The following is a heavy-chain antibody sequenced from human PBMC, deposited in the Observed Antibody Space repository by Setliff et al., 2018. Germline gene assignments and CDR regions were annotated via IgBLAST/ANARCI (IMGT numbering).Heavy chain of an antibody. J-gene: IGHJ4*02. CDR1: GYTLTELS. V-gene: IGHV1-24*01. CDR2: FDPEDGET. D-gene: IGHD3-3*01. CDR3: ATKGGPGLEYYNFWSGYYGFDY. Sequence: WASVKVSCKVSGYTLTELSMHWVRQAPGKGLEWMGGFDPEDGETIYAQKFQGRVTMTEDTSTDTAYMELSSLRSEDTAVYYCATKGGPGLEYYNFWSGYYGFDYWGQGTLVTVS.